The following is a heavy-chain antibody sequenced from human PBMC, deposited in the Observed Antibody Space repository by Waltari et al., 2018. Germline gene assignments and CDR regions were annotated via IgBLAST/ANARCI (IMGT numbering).Heavy chain of an antibody. CDR1: GGTFSSYA. CDR3: ARDRDCSGGSCYSDY. V-gene: IGHV1-69*13. CDR2: ISPSLGTA. D-gene: IGHD2-15*01. J-gene: IGHJ4*02. Sequence: QVQLVQSGAEVKKPGSSVKVSCKASGGTFSSYAISWVRQAPGQGLEWMGGISPSLGTANYAQKFQGRVTITADESTSTAYMELSSLRSEDTAVYYCARDRDCSGGSCYSDYWGQGTLVTVSS.